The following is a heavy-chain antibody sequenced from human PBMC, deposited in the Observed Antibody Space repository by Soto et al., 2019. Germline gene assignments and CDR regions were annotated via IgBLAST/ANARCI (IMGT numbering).Heavy chain of an antibody. V-gene: IGHV1-69*13. CDR1: GGTFSSYA. CDR3: ARCAGIYMSYYYYGMDV. CDR2: IIPIFGTA. Sequence: SVKVSCKASGGTFSSYAISWVRQAPGQGLEWMGGIIPIFGTANYAQKFQGRVTITADESTSTAYMELSSLRSEDTAVYYCARCAGIYMSYYYYGMDVWGQGTTVTVSS. J-gene: IGHJ6*02. D-gene: IGHD3-10*02.